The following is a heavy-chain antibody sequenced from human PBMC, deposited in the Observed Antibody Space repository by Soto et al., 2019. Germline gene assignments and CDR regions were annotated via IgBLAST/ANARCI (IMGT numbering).Heavy chain of an antibody. CDR3: ARGYRQSGYSSSWVFDY. CDR1: GGSINSGGYY. J-gene: IGHJ4*02. D-gene: IGHD6-13*01. CDR2: MYYSGST. Sequence: QVQLRESGPGLVKPSQTLSLTCTVSGGSINSGGYYWNWIRQHPGKGLEWIWYMYYSGSTYYNPSLRSRVIISADTSEKHFALKLSTVTAADTAVYFCARGYRQSGYSSSWVFDYWGQGTLVNVSS. V-gene: IGHV4-31*03.